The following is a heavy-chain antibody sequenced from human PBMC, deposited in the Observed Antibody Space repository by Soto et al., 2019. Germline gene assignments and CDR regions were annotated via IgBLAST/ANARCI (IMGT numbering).Heavy chain of an antibody. V-gene: IGHV3-48*01. J-gene: IGHJ6*02. Sequence: GGSLRLSCAASGRTFSSYSMNWVRQAPGKGLEWVSYISSSSSTIYYADSVKGRFTISRDNAKNSLYLQMNSLRAEDTAVYYCAFGELPHPYYYYGMDVWGQGTTVTVSS. D-gene: IGHD3-10*01. CDR3: AFGELPHPYYYYGMDV. CDR2: ISSSSSTI. CDR1: GRTFSSYS.